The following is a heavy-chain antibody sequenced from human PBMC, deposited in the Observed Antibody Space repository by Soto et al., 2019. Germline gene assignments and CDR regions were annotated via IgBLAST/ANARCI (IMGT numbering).Heavy chain of an antibody. CDR2: IYWNDDK. J-gene: IGHJ6*02. Sequence: QITLKESGPTLVKPTQTLTLTCTFSGFSLSTSGVGVGWIRQPPGKALEWLALIYWNDDKRYSPSLKSRLTITKDTTKNQVVLTMTNMDPVDTATYYCAHYGDYYYGMDVWGQGTTVTVSS. D-gene: IGHD4-17*01. V-gene: IGHV2-5*01. CDR1: GFSLSTSGVG. CDR3: AHYGDYYYGMDV.